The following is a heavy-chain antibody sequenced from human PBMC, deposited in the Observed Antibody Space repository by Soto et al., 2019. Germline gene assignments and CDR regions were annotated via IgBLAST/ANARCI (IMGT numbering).Heavy chain of an antibody. V-gene: IGHV4-30-4*01. D-gene: IGHD3-22*01. Sequence: PSETLSLTCTVSGGSISSGDYYWSWFRQPPGKGLEWIGYIYYIGNTYYNPSLKSRVTILVDTSKNQFSLKLRSVTAADTAVYYCARVLVVITQADYWGQGTLVTVS. J-gene: IGHJ4*02. CDR1: GGSISSGDYY. CDR2: IYYIGNT. CDR3: ARVLVVITQADY.